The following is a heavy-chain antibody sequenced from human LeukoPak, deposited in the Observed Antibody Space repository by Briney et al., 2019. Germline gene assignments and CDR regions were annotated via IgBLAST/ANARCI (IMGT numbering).Heavy chain of an antibody. CDR3: ARRREGGPALGSGWFYNWFDP. Sequence: PSETLSLTYAVSGYSISSGYYWGWIRQPPGKGLEWIGSIYHSGSTYYNPSLKSRVTISVDTSKNQFSLKLSSVTAADTAVYYCARRREGGPALGSGWFYNWFDPWGQGTLVTVSS. CDR1: GYSISSGYY. J-gene: IGHJ5*02. V-gene: IGHV4-38-2*01. CDR2: IYHSGST. D-gene: IGHD6-19*01.